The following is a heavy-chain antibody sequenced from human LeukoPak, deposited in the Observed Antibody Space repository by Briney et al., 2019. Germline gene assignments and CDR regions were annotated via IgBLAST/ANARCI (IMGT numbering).Heavy chain of an antibody. CDR1: GFTFFDYA. CDR2: LSGGGDKS. CDR3: AKAREGTLYGADTLLYYPMDV. D-gene: IGHD1-1*01. V-gene: IGHV3-23*01. J-gene: IGHJ6*02. Sequence: GGSLRLSCAASGFTFFDYAMTWVRQAPGKGLEWVSALSGGGDKSFYADSVKGRFTISRDDSKNTLYLQMNSLRADDTAIYYCAKAREGTLYGADTLLYYPMDVWGQGTTVSVSS.